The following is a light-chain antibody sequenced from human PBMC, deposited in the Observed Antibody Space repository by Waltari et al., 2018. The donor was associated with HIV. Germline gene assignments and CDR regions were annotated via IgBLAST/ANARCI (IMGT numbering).Light chain of an antibody. CDR3: MQALQAHS. Sequence: DIVMTQSPFSLPATPGESAPLSCRSSQTLLYSDGYKYLDWYQQKPGQSPRLLIYKTSNRASGVSDRFSGSASGTDFTLRISRVEAEDVGVYYCMQALQAHSFGQGTKLEIK. CDR2: KTS. V-gene: IGKV2-28*01. CDR1: QTLLYSDGYKY. J-gene: IGKJ2*01.